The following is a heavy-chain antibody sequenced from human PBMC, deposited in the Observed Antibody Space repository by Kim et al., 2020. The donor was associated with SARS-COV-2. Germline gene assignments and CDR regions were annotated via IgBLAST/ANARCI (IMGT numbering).Heavy chain of an antibody. CDR3: TRETGGSSAAS. D-gene: IGHD6-6*01. CDR2: IYYTGTS. Sequence: SETLSHTCTVSGDSISNTNYYWAWVRQPPGKGLEWISSIYYTGTSFYKPSLKSRVTISVDTSKNHFSLKVNSVTAADTAVYYCTRETGGSSAASWGQGTLVIVSS. J-gene: IGHJ4*02. CDR1: GDSISNTNYY. V-gene: IGHV4-39*02.